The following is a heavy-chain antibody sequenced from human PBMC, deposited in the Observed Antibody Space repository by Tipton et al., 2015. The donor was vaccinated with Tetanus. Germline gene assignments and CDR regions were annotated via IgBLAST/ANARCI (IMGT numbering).Heavy chain of an antibody. Sequence: SLRLSCAASGFPFMTYWMTWVRQAPGKGLEWVANIKQDGSALYYVDSVKGRFTFSRDNAKNSMYLQVNTLRVEDTAVYYCARAISSRWGKHDAFDIWGQGTTVAVSP. CDR3: ARAISSRWGKHDAFDI. D-gene: IGHD3-16*01. CDR2: IKQDGSAL. V-gene: IGHV3-7*01. CDR1: GFPFMTYW. J-gene: IGHJ3*02.